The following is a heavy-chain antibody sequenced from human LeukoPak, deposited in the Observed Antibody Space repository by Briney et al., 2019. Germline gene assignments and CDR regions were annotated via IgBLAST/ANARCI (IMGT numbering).Heavy chain of an antibody. J-gene: IGHJ4*02. V-gene: IGHV3-7*05. Sequence: PGGSLRLSCAASGFTFSSCAMSWVRQAPGKGLEWVANINQDGSKKYYVDSVQGRFTISRDNAKNSLYLQMNSLRAEDTALYYCARGYGSGEDGDYWGQGTLVTVSS. CDR2: INQDGSKK. CDR3: ARGYGSGEDGDY. D-gene: IGHD3-10*01. CDR1: GFTFSSCA.